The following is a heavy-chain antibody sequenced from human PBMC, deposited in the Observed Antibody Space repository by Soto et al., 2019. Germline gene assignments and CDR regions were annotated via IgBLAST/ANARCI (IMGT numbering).Heavy chain of an antibody. D-gene: IGHD3-3*02. J-gene: IGHJ4*02. Sequence: GPSVKVSCKTSGYTFTSYGITWVRQAPGQGLEWMGWSSTSNGDTNYVQKFQGRVTMTTDTSTGTGYMELRSLTSDDTAVYYCARDYTFPDYWGQGTLVTVSS. CDR1: GYTFTSYG. CDR2: SSTSNGDT. V-gene: IGHV1-18*01. CDR3: ARDYTFPDY.